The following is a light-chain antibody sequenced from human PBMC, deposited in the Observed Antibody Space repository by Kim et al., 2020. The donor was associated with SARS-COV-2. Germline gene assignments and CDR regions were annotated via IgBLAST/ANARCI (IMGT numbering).Light chain of an antibody. CDR1: QSVTRNY. CDR2: GAS. V-gene: IGKV3-20*01. Sequence: EIVLTQSPGTLSLSPEERATLSCRASQSVTRNYLAWYQQKPGQSPRLLIYGASIRATGIPDRFSGSGSGTDFALTINRLEREDFAVYHCQQYGSSLYTFGQGTKLEI. CDR3: QQYGSSLYT. J-gene: IGKJ2*01.